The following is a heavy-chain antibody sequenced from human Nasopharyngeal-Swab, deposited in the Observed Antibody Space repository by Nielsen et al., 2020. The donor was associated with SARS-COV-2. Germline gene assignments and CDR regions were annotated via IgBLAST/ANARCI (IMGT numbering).Heavy chain of an antibody. CDR2: ISTSGTTI. CDR3: ARDSYTNGLVKTF. CDR1: GFIFSDYY. Sequence: GGPLRSPCAASGFIFSDYYMSWVRQAPGKGLEWVSYISTSGTTIYYADSVKGRSTISRDNAKNTLYLQMNSLRAEDTAVYYCARDSYTNGLVKTFWGQGTLVTVSS. D-gene: IGHD4-11*01. V-gene: IGHV3-11*04. J-gene: IGHJ4*02.